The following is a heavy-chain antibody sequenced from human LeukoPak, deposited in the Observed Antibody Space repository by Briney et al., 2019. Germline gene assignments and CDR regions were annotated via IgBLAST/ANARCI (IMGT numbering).Heavy chain of an antibody. CDR2: IIPILGIA. V-gene: IGHV1-69*04. CDR1: GGTFSSYA. J-gene: IGHJ4*02. Sequence: SVKDSCKASGGTFSSYAISWVRQAPGQGLEWMGRIIPILGIANYAQKFQGRVTITADKSTSTAYMELSSLRSEDTAVYYCARGPKDDYGDSPFDYWGQGTLVTVSS. CDR3: ARGPKDDYGDSPFDY. D-gene: IGHD4-17*01.